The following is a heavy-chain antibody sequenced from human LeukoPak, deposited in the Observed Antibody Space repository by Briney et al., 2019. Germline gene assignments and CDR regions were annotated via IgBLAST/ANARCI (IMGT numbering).Heavy chain of an antibody. V-gene: IGHV1-3*01. CDR3: ARVRFGERNAFDI. D-gene: IGHD3-10*01. CDR1: GYTFTSYA. J-gene: IGHJ3*02. Sequence: ASGKVSCKASGYTFTSYAMHWVRQAPGQRLEWMGWINAGNGNTKYSQKFQGRVTITRDTSASTAYMELSSLRSEDTAVYYCARVRFGERNAFDIWGQGTMVTVSS. CDR2: INAGNGNT.